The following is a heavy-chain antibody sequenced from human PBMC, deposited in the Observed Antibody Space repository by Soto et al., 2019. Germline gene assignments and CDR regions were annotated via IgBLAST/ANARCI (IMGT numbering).Heavy chain of an antibody. CDR1: GVTFSSYS. Sequence: GGSLRLSCAASGVTFSSYSMNWVRQAPGKGLEWVSSISSSSSYIYYADSVKGRFTISRDNAKNSLYLQMNSLRAEDTAVYYCATLYDILTGPMKYYYYGMDVWGQGTTVTVSS. D-gene: IGHD3-9*01. J-gene: IGHJ6*02. CDR2: ISSSSSYI. CDR3: ATLYDILTGPMKYYYYGMDV. V-gene: IGHV3-21*01.